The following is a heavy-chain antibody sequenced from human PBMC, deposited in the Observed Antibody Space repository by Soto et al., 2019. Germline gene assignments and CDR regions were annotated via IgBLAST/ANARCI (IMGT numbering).Heavy chain of an antibody. CDR3: LSLDFEHGMDV. J-gene: IGHJ6*02. D-gene: IGHD3-9*01. CDR2: IYYSGST. V-gene: IGHV4-59*01. Sequence: PSETLSLTCTVSGGSISSYYWSWIRQPPGKGLEWIGYIYYSGSTNYNPSLKSRVTISVDTSKNQFSLKLSSVTAAVTAVYYCLSLDFEHGMDVWGPGTTVTVSS. CDR1: GGSISSYY.